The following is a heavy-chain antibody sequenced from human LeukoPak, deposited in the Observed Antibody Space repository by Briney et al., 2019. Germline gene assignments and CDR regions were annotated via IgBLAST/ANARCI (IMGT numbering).Heavy chain of an antibody. Sequence: ASVKVSCKASGYTFTGYYMHWVRQAPGQGLEWMGWINPNSGGTNYVQKFQGRVTMTRDTSISTAYMELSRLRSDDTAVYYCARTNDLPGYNWFDPWGQGTLVTVPS. CDR3: ARTNDLPGYNWFDP. CDR2: INPNSGGT. D-gene: IGHD3-3*01. CDR1: GYTFTGYY. J-gene: IGHJ5*02. V-gene: IGHV1-2*02.